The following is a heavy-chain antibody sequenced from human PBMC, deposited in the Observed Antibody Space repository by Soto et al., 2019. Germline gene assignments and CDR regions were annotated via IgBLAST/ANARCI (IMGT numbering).Heavy chain of an antibody. D-gene: IGHD2-15*01. CDR1: GGSISSGDYY. CDR3: ARSLVVVAAYFDY. V-gene: IGHV4-30-4*01. Sequence: SETLSLTCTVSGGSISSGDYYWSWIRQPPGKGLEWIGYIYYSGSTYSNPSLKSRVTISVDTSKSQFSLKLSSVTATDTAVYYCARSLVVVAAYFDYWGQGTLVTVSS. CDR2: IYYSGST. J-gene: IGHJ4*02.